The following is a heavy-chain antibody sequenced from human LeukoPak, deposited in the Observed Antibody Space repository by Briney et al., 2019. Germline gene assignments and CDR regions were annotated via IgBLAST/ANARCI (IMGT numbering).Heavy chain of an antibody. V-gene: IGHV3-23*01. CDR2: ISGSGGST. J-gene: IGHJ4*02. Sequence: PGGSLRLSCAASGFTFNNYAMNWVRQAPGKGLEWVSAISGSGGSTYYADSVKGRLTISRDNSKNTLYLQMNSLRAEDTAVYYCAKSYYDSSGYSPLTDYWGQGTLVTVSS. D-gene: IGHD3-22*01. CDR1: GFTFNNYA. CDR3: AKSYYDSSGYSPLTDY.